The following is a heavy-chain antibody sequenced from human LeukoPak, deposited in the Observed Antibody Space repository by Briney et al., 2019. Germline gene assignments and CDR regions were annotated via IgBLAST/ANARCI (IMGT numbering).Heavy chain of an antibody. J-gene: IGHJ4*02. Sequence: ASVKVSCKASVYTFTSYYMHWVRQAPGQGLEWMGIINPSGGSTSYAQKFQGRVTMTRDTSTSTVYMELSSLRSEDTAVYYCAKEAVNTAMFKNYFDYGGKEPLVTAS. CDR3: AKEAVNTAMFKNYFDY. CDR1: VYTFTSYY. V-gene: IGHV1-46*01. CDR2: INPSGGST. D-gene: IGHD5-18*01.